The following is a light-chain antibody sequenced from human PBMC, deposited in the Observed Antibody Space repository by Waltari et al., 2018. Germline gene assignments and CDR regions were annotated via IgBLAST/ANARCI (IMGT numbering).Light chain of an antibody. CDR3: NSRDSSGNLVV. J-gene: IGLJ2*01. Sequence: SSALTQDPAVSVALGQTVRITCQGDSLRSYYASRYQQKPGQAPVLVIYGKNNRHSGSPDRFSGSSSGNTASLTITGAQAEDEADYYCNSRDSSGNLVVFGGGTKLTVL. CDR1: SLRSYY. CDR2: GKN. V-gene: IGLV3-19*01.